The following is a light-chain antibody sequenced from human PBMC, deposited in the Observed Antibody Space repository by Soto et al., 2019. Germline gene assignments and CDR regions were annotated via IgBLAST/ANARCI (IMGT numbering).Light chain of an antibody. J-gene: IGKJ2*03. CDR1: QDITNL. CDR3: QHFDDVPYS. Sequence: DIQMTQSPSSLSASVGDRVTITCQASQDITNLLNWYQQKPGKAPKLLIYDASSLQTVVPSRFSGSGSGTDFSFTISSLQPEDIATYYCQHFDDVPYSFGQGTKVAIK. V-gene: IGKV1-33*01. CDR2: DAS.